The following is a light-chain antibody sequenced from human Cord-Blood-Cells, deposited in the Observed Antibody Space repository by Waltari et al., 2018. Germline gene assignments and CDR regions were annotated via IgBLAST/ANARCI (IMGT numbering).Light chain of an antibody. CDR1: QNVSSN. J-gene: IGKJ4*01. Sequence: EIVMTQSPAPLSVSPGERANLSCRASQNVSSNLAWYQQKPCQAPRLLISGASTRATGIPARFSGSGSGTEFTLTISSLQSEDFAVYYCQQYNNWPPLTFGGGTKVEIK. CDR2: GAS. V-gene: IGKV3-15*01. CDR3: QQYNNWPPLT.